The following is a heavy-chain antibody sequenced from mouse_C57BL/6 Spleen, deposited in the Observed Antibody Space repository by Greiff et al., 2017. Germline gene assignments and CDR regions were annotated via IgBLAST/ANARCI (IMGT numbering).Heavy chain of an antibody. J-gene: IGHJ1*03. CDR1: GFTFSSYT. V-gene: IGHV5-9*01. CDR3: ARWSYWYFDV. CDR2: ISGGGGNT. Sequence: DVHLVESGGGLVKPGGSLKLSCAASGFTFSSYTMSWVRQTPEKRLEWVATISGGGGNTYYPDSVKGRFTISRDNAKNTLYLQMSSLRSEDTALYYCARWSYWYFDVWGTGTTVTVSS.